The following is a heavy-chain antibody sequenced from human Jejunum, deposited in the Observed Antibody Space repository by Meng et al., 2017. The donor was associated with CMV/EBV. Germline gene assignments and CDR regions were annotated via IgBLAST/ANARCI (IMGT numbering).Heavy chain of an antibody. Sequence: WARQAPGKGLEWVASISGSSGNIHYADSVKGRFTISRDNAKNLLYLQMNSLRAEDTAVYYCARDLLEWLFSAGGYQYYGMAVWGQGTTVTVSS. D-gene: IGHD3-3*01. V-gene: IGHV3-48*04. J-gene: IGHJ6*02. CDR2: ISGSSGNI. CDR3: ARDLLEWLFSAGGYQYYGMAV.